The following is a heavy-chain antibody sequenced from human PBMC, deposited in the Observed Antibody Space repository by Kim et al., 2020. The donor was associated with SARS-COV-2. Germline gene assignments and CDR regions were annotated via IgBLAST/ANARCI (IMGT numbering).Heavy chain of an antibody. CDR3: ARGRTIIAVAGTGFDP. V-gene: IGHV6-1*01. J-gene: IGHJ5*02. D-gene: IGHD6-19*01. Sequence: SVKSRITINPDTSKNQFSLQLNSVTPEDTAVYYCARGRTIIAVAGTGFDPWGQGTLVTVSS.